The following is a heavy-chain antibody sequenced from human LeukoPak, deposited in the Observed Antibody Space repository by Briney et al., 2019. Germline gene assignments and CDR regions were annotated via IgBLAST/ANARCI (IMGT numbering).Heavy chain of an antibody. CDR2: IWYDGSKK. CDR1: GFTLRSCW. Sequence: PGGSLRLSCVVSGFTLRSCWMRWVRQAPGKGREWVSFIWYDGSKKYYADSVKGRVTISRDNSKNTLYLQMNSLRPEATAVYYCAKDLGQGPYYYYMDVWGKGTTVTVSS. V-gene: IGHV3-30*02. CDR3: AKDLGQGPYYYYMDV. J-gene: IGHJ6*03.